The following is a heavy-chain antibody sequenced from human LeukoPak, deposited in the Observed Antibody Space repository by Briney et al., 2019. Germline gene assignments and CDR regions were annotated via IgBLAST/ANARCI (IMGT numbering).Heavy chain of an antibody. CDR3: ARSTLHNWNYKWFDP. J-gene: IGHJ5*02. D-gene: IGHD1-7*01. CDR1: GGSFSGYY. V-gene: IGHV4-34*01. Sequence: SETLSLTCAVYGGSFSGYYWSWIRQPPGEGLEWIGEINHSGSTNYNPSLKSRVTISVDTSKNQFSLKLSSVTAADTAVYYCARSTLHNWNYKWFDPWGQGTLVTVSS. CDR2: INHSGST.